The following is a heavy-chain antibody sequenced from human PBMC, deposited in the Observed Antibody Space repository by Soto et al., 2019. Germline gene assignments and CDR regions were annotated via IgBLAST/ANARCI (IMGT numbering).Heavy chain of an antibody. CDR2: IYSSGYT. Sequence: PGGSLRLSCAASGFTVSNNYMSWVRQAPGKGLEWVSVIYSSGYTYYADSVKGRFTISRDTSKNTLYLQMNSLRVDDTAVYYCARDRGSRPHLNFDYWGQGTLVTVSS. CDR1: GFTVSNNY. CDR3: ARDRGSRPHLNFDY. V-gene: IGHV3-66*01. D-gene: IGHD5-18*01. J-gene: IGHJ4*02.